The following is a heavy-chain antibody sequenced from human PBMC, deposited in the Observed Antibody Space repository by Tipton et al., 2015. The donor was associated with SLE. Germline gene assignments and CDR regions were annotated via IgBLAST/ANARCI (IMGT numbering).Heavy chain of an antibody. CDR1: GGPISSYY. V-gene: IGHV4-59*01. D-gene: IGHD4-17*01. J-gene: IGHJ3*02. CDR3: ARGGTTVTTAFDI. Sequence: TLSLTCTVSGGPISSYYWSWIRQPPGKGLEWIGYIYYSGSTNYNPSLKSRVTISVDTSKNQFSLKLSSVTAADTAVYYCARGGTTVTTAFDIWGQGTMVTVSS. CDR2: IYYSGST.